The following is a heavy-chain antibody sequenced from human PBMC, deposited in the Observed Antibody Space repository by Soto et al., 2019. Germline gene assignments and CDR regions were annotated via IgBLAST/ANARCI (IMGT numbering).Heavy chain of an antibody. V-gene: IGHV3-73*01. Sequence: GGSLRLSCAASGFTFSDSAIHWARQASGKGLEWIGRVRNKANNHATAYGASVKGRFSISRDDSKNTAYLQMSSLNTEDTAVYYCARLAEWEYYDGMDVWGQGTTVTVSS. D-gene: IGHD1-26*01. CDR3: ARLAEWEYYDGMDV. CDR2: VRNKANNHAT. J-gene: IGHJ6*02. CDR1: GFTFSDSA.